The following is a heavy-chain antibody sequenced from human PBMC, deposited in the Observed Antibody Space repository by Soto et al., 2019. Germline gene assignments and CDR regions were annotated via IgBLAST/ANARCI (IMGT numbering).Heavy chain of an antibody. CDR3: TGISIAARPPLPYYYYGMDV. D-gene: IGHD6-6*01. CDR1: GFTFSSYG. Sequence: GGSLRLSCAASGFTFSSYGMHWVRQAPGKGLEWVAVISYDGSNKYYADSVKGRFTISRDNSKNTLYLQMNSLRAEDTAVYYCTGISIAARPPLPYYYYGMDVWGQGTTVTVSS. V-gene: IGHV3-30*03. J-gene: IGHJ6*02. CDR2: ISYDGSNK.